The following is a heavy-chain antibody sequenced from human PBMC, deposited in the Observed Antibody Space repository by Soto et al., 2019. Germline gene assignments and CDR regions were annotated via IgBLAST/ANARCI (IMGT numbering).Heavy chain of an antibody. J-gene: IGHJ4*02. CDR3: ARANVLRYFDWTPVDY. D-gene: IGHD3-9*01. Sequence: ASVKVSCKASGYTFTSYGISWVRQAPGQGLEWMGWISAYNGNTNYAQKLQGRVTMTTDTSTSTAYMELRSLRSDDTAVYYCARANVLRYFDWTPVDYWGQGTLVTVSS. CDR2: ISAYNGNT. V-gene: IGHV1-18*01. CDR1: GYTFTSYG.